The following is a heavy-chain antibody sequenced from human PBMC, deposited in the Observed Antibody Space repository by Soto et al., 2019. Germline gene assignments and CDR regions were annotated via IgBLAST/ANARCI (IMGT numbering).Heavy chain of an antibody. CDR2: IYYIGST. Sequence: SETLSLTCTVSGGSISSSIYYWGWIRHPPGKGLEWIGSIYYIGSTYYNPSLKSRVTISVDTSKNQFSLKLSSVTAADTAVYYCARQQIPAIAAPNMGGYYFEYWGRGIL. D-gene: IGHD6-25*01. CDR3: ARQQIPAIAAPNMGGYYFEY. CDR1: GGSISSSIYY. V-gene: IGHV4-39*01. J-gene: IGHJ4*02.